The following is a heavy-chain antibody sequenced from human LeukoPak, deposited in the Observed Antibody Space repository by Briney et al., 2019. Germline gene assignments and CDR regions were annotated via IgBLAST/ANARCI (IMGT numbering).Heavy chain of an antibody. D-gene: IGHD1-26*01. CDR3: ARLACGSWYRGHTKYYFDY. CDR1: GYTFTSYG. Sequence: ASVKVSCKASGYTFTSYGISWVRQAPGQGLEWMGWISAYNGNTNYAQKLQGRVTMTTDTSTSTAYMELRSLRSDDTAVYYCARLACGSWYRGHTKYYFDYWGQGTLVTVSS. CDR2: ISAYNGNT. V-gene: IGHV1-18*01. J-gene: IGHJ4*02.